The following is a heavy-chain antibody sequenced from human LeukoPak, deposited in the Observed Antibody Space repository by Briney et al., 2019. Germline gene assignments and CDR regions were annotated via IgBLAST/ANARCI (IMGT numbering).Heavy chain of an antibody. CDR3: ARGPPGRYCSSTSCYTQWFDP. D-gene: IGHD2-2*02. CDR2: ISYDGSNK. Sequence: GRSLRLSCAASGFTFSSYAMHWVRQAPGKGLEWVAVISYDGSNKYYADSVKGRFTISRDNSKNTLYLQMNSLRAEDTAVYYCARGPPGRYCSSTSCYTQWFDPWGQGTLVTVSS. V-gene: IGHV3-30*01. CDR1: GFTFSSYA. J-gene: IGHJ5*02.